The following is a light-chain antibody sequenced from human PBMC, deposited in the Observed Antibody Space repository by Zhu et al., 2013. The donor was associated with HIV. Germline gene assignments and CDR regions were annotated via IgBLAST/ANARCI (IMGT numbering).Light chain of an antibody. V-gene: IGLV1-47*01. CDR1: SSNIGSNY. Sequence: QSVLTQPPSASGTPGQRVTISCSGSSSNIGSNYVYWYKQLPGTAPKLLIYRNNQRPSGVPDRFSGSKSGTSASLAISGLRSEDEADYYCAAWDDSPLVFGGGTKLTVL. CDR2: RNN. J-gene: IGLJ3*02. CDR3: AAWDDSPLV.